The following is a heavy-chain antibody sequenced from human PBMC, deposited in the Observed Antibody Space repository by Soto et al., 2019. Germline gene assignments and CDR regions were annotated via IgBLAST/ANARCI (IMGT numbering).Heavy chain of an antibody. CDR1: GISLSTSGVG. CDR3: ASGMATLPAFAFDI. J-gene: IGHJ3*02. CDR2: GYWNDDK. Sequence: SGPTLVNPTQPLTLTCTLSGISLSTSGVGLGWIRQTPGKALEWLALGYWNDDKHYSPSLKSRLTITKDTSKNQAIPTITNMDPVDTATYYCASGMATLPAFAFDIWGPGTAVTV. D-gene: IGHD1-1*01. V-gene: IGHV2-5*01.